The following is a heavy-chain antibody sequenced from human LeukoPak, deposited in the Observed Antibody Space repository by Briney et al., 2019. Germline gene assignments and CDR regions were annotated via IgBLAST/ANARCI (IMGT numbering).Heavy chain of an antibody. V-gene: IGHV4-59*01. Sequence: SETLSLTCTVSGGSISSYYWSWIRQPPGKGLEWIGYIYYSGSANYNPSLESRVIISVDTSKNQFSLKLSPVTAADTAVYYCARVGVDYSGNIIKYFFDYWGQGTLVTVSS. D-gene: IGHD4-23*01. J-gene: IGHJ4*02. CDR2: IYYSGSA. CDR3: ARVGVDYSGNIIKYFFDY. CDR1: GGSISSYY.